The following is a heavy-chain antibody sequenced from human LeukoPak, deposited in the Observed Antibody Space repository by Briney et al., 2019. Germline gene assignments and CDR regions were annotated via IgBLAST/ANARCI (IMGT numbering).Heavy chain of an antibody. Sequence: PSETLSLTCTVSGGSISSYYWSWFRQPPGKGLEWIGYIYSTGSESTSQNPSLKSRVTISVDTSKNQISLGLNSVTATDTAVYYCARGRINNWFLDYWGQGTLVTVSS. CDR1: GGSISSYY. V-gene: IGHV4-59*08. CDR3: ARGRINNWFLDY. J-gene: IGHJ4*02. D-gene: IGHD1-1*01. CDR2: IYSTGSEST.